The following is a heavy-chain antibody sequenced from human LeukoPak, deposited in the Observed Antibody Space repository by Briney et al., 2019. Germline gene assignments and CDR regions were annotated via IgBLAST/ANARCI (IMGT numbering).Heavy chain of an antibody. CDR3: ATGPLAYCGGDCYSGLDY. CDR2: FDPEDGET. V-gene: IGHV1-24*01. D-gene: IGHD2-21*02. Sequence: ASVKVSCKVSGYTLTELSMHWVRQAPGKGLEWMGGFDPEDGETIYAQKLQGRVTMTEDTSTDTAYMELSSLRSEDTAVYYCATGPLAYCGGDCYSGLDYWGQGTLVTVSS. CDR1: GYTLTELS. J-gene: IGHJ4*02.